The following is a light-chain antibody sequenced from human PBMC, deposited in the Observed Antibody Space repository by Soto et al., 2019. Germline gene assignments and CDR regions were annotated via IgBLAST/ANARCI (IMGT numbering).Light chain of an antibody. CDR1: QDISNY. J-gene: IGKJ1*01. V-gene: IGKV1-33*01. CDR2: DAS. CDR3: QQYDNLPTWT. Sequence: DIQMTQSPSSLSASVGDRVIITCQASQDISNYLNWYQQKPGKAPKLLIYDASNLETGVPSRFSGSGSGTDFTFTISSLQPEDIATYYCQQYDNLPTWTFGLGTKVEIK.